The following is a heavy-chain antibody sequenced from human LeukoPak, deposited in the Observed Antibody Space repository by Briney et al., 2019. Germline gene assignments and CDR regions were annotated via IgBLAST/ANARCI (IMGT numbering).Heavy chain of an antibody. CDR1: GYIFIDYY. D-gene: IGHD1-26*01. J-gene: IGHJ6*03. Sequence: ASVMVSCKASGYIFIDYYLHWVRQAPGQGLEWMGWINVHTGGMIYAQDFQGRVAMTRNTSISTAYMELSRLTSDDTAVYYCARGHPGGNYRDYYMDVWGKGTTVTVS. V-gene: IGHV1-2*02. CDR2: INVHTGGM. CDR3: ARGHPGGNYRDYYMDV.